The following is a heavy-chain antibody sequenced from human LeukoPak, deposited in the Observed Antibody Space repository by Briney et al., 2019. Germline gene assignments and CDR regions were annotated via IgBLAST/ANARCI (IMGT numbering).Heavy chain of an antibody. CDR3: ARDRVAVAGTVDY. CDR2: INPNSGGT. CDR1: GYTFTGCY. Sequence: GASVKVSCKASGYTFTGCYMHWVRQAPGQGLEWMGWINPNSGGTNYAQKFQGRVTMTRDTSISTAYMELSRLRSDDTAVYYCARDRVAVAGTVDYWGQGTLVTVSS. V-gene: IGHV1-2*02. J-gene: IGHJ4*02. D-gene: IGHD6-19*01.